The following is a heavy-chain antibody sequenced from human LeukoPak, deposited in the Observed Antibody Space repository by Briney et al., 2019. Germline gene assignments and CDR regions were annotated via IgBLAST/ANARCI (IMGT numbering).Heavy chain of an antibody. D-gene: IGHD3-22*01. Sequence: GGSLRLSCAASGFTFSSYSMNWVRQAPGKGLEWVSSISSSSSYIYYADSVKGRFTISRDNAKNSLYLQMNSLRAEDTAVYYCARPYYYDSSGCYLPPIGYWGQGTLVTVSS. CDR3: ARPYYYDSSGCYLPPIGY. CDR2: ISSSSSYI. CDR1: GFTFSSYS. J-gene: IGHJ4*02. V-gene: IGHV3-21*01.